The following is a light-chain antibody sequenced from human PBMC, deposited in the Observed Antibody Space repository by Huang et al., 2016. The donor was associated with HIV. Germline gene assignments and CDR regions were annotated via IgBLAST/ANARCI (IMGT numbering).Light chain of an antibody. CDR1: PSILFSLNSKNY. CDR3: QQYNKLPQT. V-gene: IGKV4-1*01. Sequence: DIVMTQSPDSLFVSPGERASIKCKSSPSILFSLNSKNYLAWYQRKPLRPRKLLIYCSGTREYRVPERFSGSGSGTQFTLTINNMQPEDEAVYYCQQYNKLPQTFGQGTTVEI. CDR2: CSG. J-gene: IGKJ1*01.